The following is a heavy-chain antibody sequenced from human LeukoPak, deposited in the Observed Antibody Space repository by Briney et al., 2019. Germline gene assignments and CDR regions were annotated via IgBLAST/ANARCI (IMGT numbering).Heavy chain of an antibody. CDR2: IYYSGST. Sequence: SETLSLTCTVYGGSFTAYYWSWIRQPPGKGLEWIGYIYYSGSTNYNPSLKSRVTISVDTSKNQFSLKLSSVTAADTAVYYCARDTAAAGLGWFDPWGQGTLVTVSS. V-gene: IGHV4-59*01. CDR3: ARDTAAAGLGWFDP. D-gene: IGHD6-13*01. J-gene: IGHJ5*02. CDR1: GGSFTAYY.